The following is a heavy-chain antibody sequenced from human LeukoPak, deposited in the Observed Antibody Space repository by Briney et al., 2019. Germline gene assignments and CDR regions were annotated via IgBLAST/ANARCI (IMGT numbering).Heavy chain of an antibody. D-gene: IGHD3-10*01. J-gene: IGHJ4*02. CDR2: ISSSSSYI. V-gene: IGHV3-21*04. Sequence: GGSLRLSCAASGFTFSSYSMNWVRQAPGKGLEWVSSISSSSSYIYYADSVKGRFTISRDNAKNSLYLQMNSLRAEDTALYHCARATYGSGSYYPQYDYWGQGTLVTVSS. CDR1: GFTFSSYS. CDR3: ARATYGSGSYYPQYDY.